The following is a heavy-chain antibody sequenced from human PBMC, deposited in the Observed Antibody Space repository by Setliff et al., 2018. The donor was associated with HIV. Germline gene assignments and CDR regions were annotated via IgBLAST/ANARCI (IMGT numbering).Heavy chain of an antibody. Sequence: EASVKVSCKASGHTFTTYYMHWVRQAPGQGLEWMGIMNPSDGSTIYAQKFQGRVTMTRDTSTTTVYMELSSLRSEDTAVYYCARERITIFGVATPGIYSFMDVWGKGTTVTVSS. V-gene: IGHV1-46*01. CDR3: ARERITIFGVATPGIYSFMDV. D-gene: IGHD3-3*01. CDR1: GHTFTTYY. CDR2: MNPSDGST. J-gene: IGHJ6*03.